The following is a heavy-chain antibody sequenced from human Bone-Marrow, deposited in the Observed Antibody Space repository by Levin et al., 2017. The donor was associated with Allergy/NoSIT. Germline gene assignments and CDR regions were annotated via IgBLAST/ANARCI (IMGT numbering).Heavy chain of an antibody. CDR1: GFTFSTSA. D-gene: IGHD3-3*01. V-gene: IGHV3-23*01. CDR3: AKEFFTSGAFDI. CDR2: ISGGGGGT. Sequence: PGGSLRLSCAASGFTFSTSAMSWVRQAPGKGLEWVSTISGGGGGTYYADSVKGRFTISRDNSKTTLYLQMNSLRAEDTAVYYCAKEFFTSGAFDIWGQGTMVTVSS. J-gene: IGHJ3*02.